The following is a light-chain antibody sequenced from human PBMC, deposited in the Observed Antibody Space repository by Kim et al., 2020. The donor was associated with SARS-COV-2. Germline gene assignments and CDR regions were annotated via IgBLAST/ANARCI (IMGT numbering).Light chain of an antibody. CDR1: QGIRNK. CDR2: TSS. CDR3: LQDFNHPWT. V-gene: IGKV1-6*01. J-gene: IGKJ1*01. Sequence: ATVGDRVTITCRASQGIRNKLGWYQQKPGKAPNLLIYTSSSLQSGAPSRFSGSGSGTDFNLTISDLQPEDFATYYCLQDFNHPWTFGQGTKVDIK.